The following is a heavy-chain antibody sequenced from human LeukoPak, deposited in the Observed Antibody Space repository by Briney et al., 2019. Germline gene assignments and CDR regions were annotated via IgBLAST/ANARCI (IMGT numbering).Heavy chain of an antibody. CDR2: ISAYNSNT. CDR3: ARGGLRGSYYEYFHH. D-gene: IGHD1-26*01. Sequence: ASVKVSCKASGYTFTSYGINWVRQAPGQGLEWMGWISAYNSNTHYAQKLQGRVTMTTDTSTSTAYMEVRSLRSDDTAVYYCARGGLRGSYYEYFHHWGQGTLVSVSS. J-gene: IGHJ1*01. CDR1: GYTFTSYG. V-gene: IGHV1-18*01.